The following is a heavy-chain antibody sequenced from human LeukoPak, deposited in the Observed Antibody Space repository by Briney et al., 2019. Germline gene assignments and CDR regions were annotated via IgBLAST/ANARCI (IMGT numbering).Heavy chain of an antibody. CDR3: ARVFCSSTSCQKTFDY. CDR2: IYYNGRT. J-gene: IGHJ4*02. V-gene: IGHV4-59*13. D-gene: IGHD2-2*01. CDR1: GGSISSYY. Sequence: PSETLSLTCSVCGGSISSYYWSWLRQPPGKGLEWLGYIYYNGRTHYNPSLESRVTISVDTSKNQFSLQLHSVTAADTAVYYCARVFCSSTSCQKTFDYWGQGALVTVSS.